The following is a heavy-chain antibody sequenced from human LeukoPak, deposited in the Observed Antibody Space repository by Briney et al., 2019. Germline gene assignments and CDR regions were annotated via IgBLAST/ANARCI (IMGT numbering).Heavy chain of an antibody. J-gene: IGHJ4*02. CDR2: ISANGGST. CDR3: ARDGSNWDFDY. V-gene: IGHV3-64*01. Sequence: GGSLRLSCAASGFTFSGHPMHRVRQAPGKGLEYLPGISANGGSTYYANSVKGRFTISRDNSKNTLYLQMGSLRPEDMAVYYSARDGSNWDFDYWGQGTLVTVSS. D-gene: IGHD6-13*01. CDR1: GFTFSGHP.